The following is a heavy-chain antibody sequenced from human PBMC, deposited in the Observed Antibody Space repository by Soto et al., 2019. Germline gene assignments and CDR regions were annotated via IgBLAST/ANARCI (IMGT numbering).Heavy chain of an antibody. Sequence: GVSMRLSWAASGVTFSSYGMHWVRQAQGKGLEWVAVISYDGSNKNYADSVKGRFTISRDNSKNTQYLQMNSLRDEDMAVYYGAKEVWSGPMDVWGQGTTVTVSS. CDR3: AKEVWSGPMDV. V-gene: IGHV3-30*18. J-gene: IGHJ6*02. CDR1: GVTFSSYG. CDR2: ISYDGSNK. D-gene: IGHD3-3*01.